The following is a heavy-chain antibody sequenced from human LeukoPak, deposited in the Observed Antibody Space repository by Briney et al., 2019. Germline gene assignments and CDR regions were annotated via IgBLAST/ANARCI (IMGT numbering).Heavy chain of an antibody. D-gene: IGHD5-12*01. J-gene: IGHJ6*03. V-gene: IGHV1-69*05. CDR3: ARSGDINYYYYMDV. CDR1: GGTFSSYA. Sequence: SVKASCKASGGTFSSYAISWVRQAPGQGLEWMGGIIPIFGTANYAQKFQGRVTITTDESTSTAYMELSSLRSEDTAVYYCARSGDINYYYYMDVWGKGTTVTVSS. CDR2: IIPIFGTA.